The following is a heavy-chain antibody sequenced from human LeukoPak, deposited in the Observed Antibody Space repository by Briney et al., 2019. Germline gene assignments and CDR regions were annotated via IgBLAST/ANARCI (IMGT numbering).Heavy chain of an antibody. CDR3: ARSGYSYGTLDY. CDR2: INHSGST. V-gene: IGHV4-34*01. D-gene: IGHD5-18*01. Sequence: SETLSLTCAVYGGSFSGYYWSWIRQPPGKGLEWIGEINHSGSTNYNPSLKSRVTISVDTSKNQFSLKLSSVTAADTAVYYCARSGYSYGTLDYWGQGTLVTVSS. J-gene: IGHJ4*02. CDR1: GGSFSGYY.